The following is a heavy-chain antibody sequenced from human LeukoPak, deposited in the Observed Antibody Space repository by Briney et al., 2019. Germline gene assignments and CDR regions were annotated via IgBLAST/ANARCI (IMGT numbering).Heavy chain of an antibody. V-gene: IGHV3-21*01. D-gene: IGHD3-10*02. CDR2: ISYSSSYI. Sequence: GGSLRLSCAASGFIFSSHSMSWVRQAPGKGLEWVSSISYSSSYIKYADSVKGRFTISRDNAKNSLYLQMNSLRAEDTAVYYCAELGITMIGGVWGKGTTVTISS. CDR3: AELGITMIGGV. J-gene: IGHJ6*04. CDR1: GFIFSSHS.